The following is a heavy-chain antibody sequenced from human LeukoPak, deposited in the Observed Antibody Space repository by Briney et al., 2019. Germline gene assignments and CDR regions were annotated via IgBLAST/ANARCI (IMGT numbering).Heavy chain of an antibody. CDR2: ISGSGGST. CDR3: AKWRYYYDSSGYYFDY. J-gene: IGHJ4*02. D-gene: IGHD3-22*01. Sequence: GGSLRLPCAASGFTFSSYAMSWVRQAPGKGLEWVSAISGSGGSTYYADSVKGRFTISRDNSKNTLYLQMNSLRAEDTAVYYCAKWRYYYDSSGYYFDYWGQGTLVTVSS. V-gene: IGHV3-23*01. CDR1: GFTFSSYA.